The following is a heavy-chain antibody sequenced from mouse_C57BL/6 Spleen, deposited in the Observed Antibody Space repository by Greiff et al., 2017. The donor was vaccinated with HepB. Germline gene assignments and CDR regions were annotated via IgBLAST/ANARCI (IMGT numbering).Heavy chain of an antibody. J-gene: IGHJ2*01. Sequence: QVQLQQSGAELVRPGASVTLSCKASGYTFTDYEMHWVKQTPLHGLEWIGAIDPETGGTAYNQKFKGKAILTAEKSSSTAYMELRSLTSEDSAVYYCTRAGYYGSCYNFDYWCQVTTLTVSS. CDR2: IDPETGGT. V-gene: IGHV1-15*01. CDR3: TRAGYYGSCYNFDY. CDR1: GYTFTDYE. D-gene: IGHD1-1*01.